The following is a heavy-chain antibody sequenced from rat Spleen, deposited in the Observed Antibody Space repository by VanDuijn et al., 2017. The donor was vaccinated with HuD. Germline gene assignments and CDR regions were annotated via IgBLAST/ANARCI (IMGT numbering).Heavy chain of an antibody. CDR3: TRDPRQSSYFDY. V-gene: IGHV5-20*01. CDR2: ISYDGSST. D-gene: IGHD1-1*01. Sequence: EVQLVESGGGLVQPGRSMKLSCAASGFTFSNYDMAWVRQAPTKGLEWVASISYDGSSTYYRDSVKGRFTISRDNAKSTLYLQMDSLQTDDTGTYYCTRDPRQSSYFDYWGQGVMVTVSS. J-gene: IGHJ2*01. CDR1: GFTFSNYD.